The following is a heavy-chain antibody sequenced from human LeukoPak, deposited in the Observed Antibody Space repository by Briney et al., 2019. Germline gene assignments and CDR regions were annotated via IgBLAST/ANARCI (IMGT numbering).Heavy chain of an antibody. CDR3: ARGYNYGDY. J-gene: IGHJ4*02. V-gene: IGHV1-46*01. Sequence: ASVKVSCKASGYTFTGYDINWVRQAPGQGLEWMGIINPTSGSTSYAQKFQGRVTMTRDTSTSTVYMELSSLRSEDTAVYYCARGYNYGDYWGQGTLVTVSS. CDR2: INPTSGST. D-gene: IGHD5-18*01. CDR1: GYTFTGYD.